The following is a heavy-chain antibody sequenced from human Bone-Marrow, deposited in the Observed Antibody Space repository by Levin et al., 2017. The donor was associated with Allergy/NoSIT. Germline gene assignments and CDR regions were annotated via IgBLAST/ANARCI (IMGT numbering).Heavy chain of an antibody. CDR1: GASISGGGYH. CDR2: IYYSGST. J-gene: IGHJ4*02. Sequence: SETLSLTCTVSGASISGGGYHWSWIRQHAGKGMEWIGYIYYSGSTYYNPSLKSRVMISVDTSKNQFSLKVSSTTAADTAVYYCAREDGSTFDSWGQGTLVTVSS. D-gene: IGHD2-2*03. V-gene: IGHV4-31*03. CDR3: AREDGSTFDS.